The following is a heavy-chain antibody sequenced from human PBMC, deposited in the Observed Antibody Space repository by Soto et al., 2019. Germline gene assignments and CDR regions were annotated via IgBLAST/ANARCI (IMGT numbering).Heavy chain of an antibody. CDR1: GYTFSSYW. D-gene: IGHD2-2*01. V-gene: IGHV5-51*01. Sequence: GESLKISCQSSGYTFSSYWIAWVRQMPGKGLEWMGTIYPVDSDTRYSPSFQGRVSISVDKSISTAYLQWSSLKASDTAMYFCARQSVPSSYALDVWGQGTTVTVSS. CDR3: ARQSVPSSYALDV. J-gene: IGHJ6*02. CDR2: IYPVDSDT.